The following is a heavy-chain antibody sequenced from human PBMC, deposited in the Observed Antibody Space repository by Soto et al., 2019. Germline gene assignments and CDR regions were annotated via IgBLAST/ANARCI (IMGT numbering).Heavy chain of an antibody. D-gene: IGHD3-16*02. CDR1: GGSFSGYY. CDR2: MYYSGST. Sequence: SETLSLTCAVYGGSFSGYYWSWFRQPPGKGLEWIGYMYYSGSTNYNPSLKSRVTISVDTSKKQLSLQLSSVTAADTAVYYCARGPDYVWGSYRPSPSYFDYWGQGTLVTVSS. J-gene: IGHJ4*02. CDR3: ARGPDYVWGSYRPSPSYFDY. V-gene: IGHV4-59*01.